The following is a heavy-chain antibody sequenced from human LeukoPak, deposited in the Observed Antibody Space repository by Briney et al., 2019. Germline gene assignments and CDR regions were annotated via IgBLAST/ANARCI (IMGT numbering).Heavy chain of an antibody. D-gene: IGHD1-26*01. Sequence: SETLSLTCNVSGGSINSSSYYWGWIRQPPGKGLEWIGSIYYSGTTYSNPSLKSRVTISVDTSKNQFSLKLSSVTAADTAVYYCAGRPYSGSYFVHWYFDLWGRGTLVTVSS. J-gene: IGHJ2*01. CDR3: AGRPYSGSYFVHWYFDL. CDR2: IYYSGTT. V-gene: IGHV4-39*01. CDR1: GGSINSSSYY.